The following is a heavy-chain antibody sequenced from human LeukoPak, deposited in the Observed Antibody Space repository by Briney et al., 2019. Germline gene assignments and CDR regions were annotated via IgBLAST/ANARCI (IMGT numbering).Heavy chain of an antibody. Sequence: GESLKISCEGSGYNFSNYWIGWVRQMPGKGLEWMGIFNPGDPDARYSPSLQGHVIISADKSISTAYLQWSSLKASDTAIYYCARLVSYYYGSGSRGSYFDCWGQGTLVTVSS. D-gene: IGHD3-10*01. CDR1: GYNFSNYW. CDR2: FNPGDPDA. CDR3: ARLVSYYYGSGSRGSYFDC. J-gene: IGHJ4*02. V-gene: IGHV5-51*01.